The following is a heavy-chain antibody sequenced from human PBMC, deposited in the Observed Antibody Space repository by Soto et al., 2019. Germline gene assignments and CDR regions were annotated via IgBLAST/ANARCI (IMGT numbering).Heavy chain of an antibody. D-gene: IGHD2-2*01. CDR1: GFTFVDYA. CDR2: ISWAGGYM. Sequence: EVQLVESGGGLVQPGRSLRLSCAASGFTFVDYARHWVRQAPGQGLELDSGISWAGGYMGYADSVKGRFTISRDNAKKSLYLQMNSLRVEGTALYYCTTDEGYCSSISCKAAFDYWGQGTMVTVS. CDR3: TTDEGYCSSISCKAAFDY. J-gene: IGHJ3*01. V-gene: IGHV3-9*01.